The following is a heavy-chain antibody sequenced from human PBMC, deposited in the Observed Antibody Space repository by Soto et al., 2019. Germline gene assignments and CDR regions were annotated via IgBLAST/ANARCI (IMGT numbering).Heavy chain of an antibody. CDR2: ISSSSSYT. CDR1: GFTFSDYY. Sequence: QVQLVEAGGGLVKPGGSLRLSCAASGFTFSDYYMSWIRQAPGKGLEWVSYISSSSSYTNYADSVKGRFTISRDNAKNSLYLQMNSLRAEDTAVYYCARTKKKWELLELMYSFDYWGQGTLVTVSS. J-gene: IGHJ4*02. V-gene: IGHV3-11*06. CDR3: ARTKKKWELLELMYSFDY. D-gene: IGHD1-26*01.